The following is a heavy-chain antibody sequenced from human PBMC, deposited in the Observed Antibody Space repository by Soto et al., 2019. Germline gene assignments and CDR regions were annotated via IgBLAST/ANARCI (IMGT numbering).Heavy chain of an antibody. D-gene: IGHD6-13*01. CDR2: IDWDDDK. Sequence: SGPTLVNPTQTLTLTCTFSGFSLSTSGMCVSWIRQPPGKALEWLARIDWDDDKYYSTSLKTRLTISKDTSKNQVVLTMTNMDPVDTATYYCARAYPILPAAREPPFFDYWGQGTLVTVSS. CDR1: GFSLSTSGMC. V-gene: IGHV2-70*11. CDR3: ARAYPILPAAREPPFFDY. J-gene: IGHJ4*02.